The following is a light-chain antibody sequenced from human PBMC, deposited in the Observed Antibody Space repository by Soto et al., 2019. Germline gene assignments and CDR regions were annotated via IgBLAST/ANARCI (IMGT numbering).Light chain of an antibody. CDR1: QSLGSD. Sequence: EIVMTQSPGTTFLSPGDTATLSCRASQSLGSDLAWYQQKPGQAPRLLILDASDRATGIPARFSRSGSGTNFTLTISSLEPEDFAVYYCQQRSNWPPVTCGGGTKVDIK. CDR2: DAS. J-gene: IGKJ4*01. CDR3: QQRSNWPPVT. V-gene: IGKV3-11*01.